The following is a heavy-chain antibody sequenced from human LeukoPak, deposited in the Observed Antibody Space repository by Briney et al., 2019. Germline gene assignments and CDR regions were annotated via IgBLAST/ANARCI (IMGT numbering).Heavy chain of an antibody. V-gene: IGHV3-7*01. J-gene: IGHJ5*02. CDR2: IEQDGSEK. Sequence: GGSLRLSCAASGFTFSNYWMSWVRQAPRKGLEWVANIEQDGSEKYYVDSVKGRFTVSRDNAKNSLYLQMNSLRGEDTAAYYCARLILADRGDWFDPWGQGTLVTVSS. CDR3: ARLILADRGDWFDP. D-gene: IGHD2-15*01. CDR1: GFTFSNYW.